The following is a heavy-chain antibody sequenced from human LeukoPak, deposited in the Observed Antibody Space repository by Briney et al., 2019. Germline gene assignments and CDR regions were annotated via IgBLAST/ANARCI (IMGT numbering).Heavy chain of an antibody. V-gene: IGHV3-9*01. D-gene: IGHD2-2*01. CDR1: RFNFSAYA. CDR2: IIWNSGRT. Sequence: GGSLRLSCAASRFNFSAYAMHWVRHGPGKGLEWVAGIIWNSGRTDYADSVKGRFVISRDNARNSLHLQMNSLRPEDTALYYCAKDIGGDWTYCTVPSCYESAFDVWGHGTVVTVSS. J-gene: IGHJ3*01. CDR3: AKDIGGDWTYCTVPSCYESAFDV.